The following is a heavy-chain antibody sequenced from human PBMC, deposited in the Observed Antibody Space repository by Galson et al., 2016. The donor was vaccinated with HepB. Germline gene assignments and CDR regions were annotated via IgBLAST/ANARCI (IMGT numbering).Heavy chain of an antibody. D-gene: IGHD3-3*01. CDR2: ISASGGHT. V-gene: IGHV3-23*01. J-gene: IGHJ4*02. CDR1: GFTFGSYA. Sequence: SLRLSCAASGFTFGSYAMAWVRQAPGKGLEWVSAISASGGHTYYTDSVRGRFTISRDNYKNTLSLQLNSLRAEDTAVYYCAKDRDDFWPHNDLDYWGRGTLVTVSS. CDR3: AKDRDDFWPHNDLDY.